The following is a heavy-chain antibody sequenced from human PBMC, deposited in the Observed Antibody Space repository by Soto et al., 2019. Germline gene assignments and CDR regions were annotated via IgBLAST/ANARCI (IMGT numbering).Heavy chain of an antibody. D-gene: IGHD1-20*01. CDR1: GFTFSSYA. J-gene: IGHJ3*02. Sequence: GGSLRLSCAASGFTFSSYAMHWVRKAPGKGLEWVAVISFDGSNKYYADSVKGRFTISRDNSKNTLYLQMNSLRAEDTAVYYCARGLYMGDAFDIWGQGTMVTVSS. CDR2: ISFDGSNK. V-gene: IGHV3-30*04. CDR3: ARGLYMGDAFDI.